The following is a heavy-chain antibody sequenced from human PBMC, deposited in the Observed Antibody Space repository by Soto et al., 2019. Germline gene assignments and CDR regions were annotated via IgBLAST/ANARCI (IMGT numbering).Heavy chain of an antibody. CDR3: AKSQEIGTHFFDS. CDR2: IGTAGDT. V-gene: IGHV3-13*01. CDR1: GFTFIGFD. Sequence: CGSLRLSCEASGFTFIGFDIHFFRQPTGKGLEWVSSIGTAGDTYYAVSVKGRFTISRDNAKNSLSLQMNSLRAGDMAVYFCAKSQEIGTHFFDSWGQGTQVTVSS. D-gene: IGHD6-13*01. J-gene: IGHJ4*02.